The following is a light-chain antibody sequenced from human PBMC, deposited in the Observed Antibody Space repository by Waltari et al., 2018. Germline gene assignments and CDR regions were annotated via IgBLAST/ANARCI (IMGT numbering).Light chain of an antibody. V-gene: IGKV3-11*01. CDR3: QQRSDWPCT. J-gene: IGKJ1*01. CDR1: QSVSSQ. CDR2: DAS. Sequence: EILLTQSPATLSLSPGERATLSCRASQSVSSQLAWYQQKPGQAPRLLIYDASDRATGIPGRFSGSGSGTDFTLTISSLEPGDFAVYYCQQRSDWPCTFGQGTRVEIK.